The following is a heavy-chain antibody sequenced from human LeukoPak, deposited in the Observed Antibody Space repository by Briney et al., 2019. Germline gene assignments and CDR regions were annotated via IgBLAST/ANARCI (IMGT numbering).Heavy chain of an antibody. D-gene: IGHD3-10*01. CDR2: IYYSGST. Sequence: SETLSLTCTVSGGSISSGDYYRSWIRQPPGKGLEWIGYIYYSGSTYYNPSLKSRVTISVDTSKNQFSLKLSSVTAADTAVYYCARAPVEVRYYGSGSSPAWGQGTLVTVSS. CDR3: ARAPVEVRYYGSGSSPA. CDR1: GGSISSGDYY. V-gene: IGHV4-30-4*01. J-gene: IGHJ5*02.